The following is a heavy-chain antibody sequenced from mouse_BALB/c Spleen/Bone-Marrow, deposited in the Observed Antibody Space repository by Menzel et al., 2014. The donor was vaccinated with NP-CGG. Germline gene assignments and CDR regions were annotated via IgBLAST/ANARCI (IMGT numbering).Heavy chain of an antibody. J-gene: IGHJ4*01. Sequence: QVHLQQSGAELVKPGASVKMSCKASGYTFTSYWMHWVKQRPGQGLEWIGVIDPSDSYTSYNQKFKGKATLTVDTSSSTAYMQLSGLTSEDSAVYYCTRRGYYAMDYWGQGTSVTVSS. V-gene: IGHV1S127*01. CDR1: GYTFTSYW. CDR3: TRRGYYAMDY. CDR2: IDPSDSYT.